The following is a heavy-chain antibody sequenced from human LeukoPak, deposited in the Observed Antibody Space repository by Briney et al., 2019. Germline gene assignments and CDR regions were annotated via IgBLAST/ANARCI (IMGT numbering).Heavy chain of an antibody. V-gene: IGHV3-23*01. Sequence: GGSLRLSCVASGFSFTTHAMGWVRQAPGKGLEWVSHISGSGGSTKYSGSVKGRFTISRDNSKNTLYLQINSLRADDTAVYYCAKDQGPHSYGSGSYAPFDYWGQGTLVTVSS. CDR1: GFSFTTHA. CDR3: AKDQGPHSYGSGSYAPFDY. D-gene: IGHD3-10*01. CDR2: ISGSGGST. J-gene: IGHJ4*02.